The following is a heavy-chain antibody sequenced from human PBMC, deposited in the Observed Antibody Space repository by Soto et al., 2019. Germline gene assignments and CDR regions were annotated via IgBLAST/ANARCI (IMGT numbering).Heavy chain of an antibody. Sequence: QITLKESGPTLVKPTQTLTLTCTFSGFSLSTSGVGVGWIRQPPGKALEWLALIYWDDDKRYSPSLKSRLAIPKDTSKNRLLLTITNIDPVDTATYYCAHRLSMVGYFDYWGQGTLVTVSS. CDR2: IYWDDDK. J-gene: IGHJ4*02. CDR3: AHRLSMVGYFDY. D-gene: IGHD3-10*01. V-gene: IGHV2-5*02. CDR1: GFSLSTSGVG.